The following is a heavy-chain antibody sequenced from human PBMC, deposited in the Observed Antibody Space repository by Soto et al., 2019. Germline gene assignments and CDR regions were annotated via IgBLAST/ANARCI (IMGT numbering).Heavy chain of an antibody. J-gene: IGHJ4*02. CDR3: ARDMYYDFWSGSLVDY. D-gene: IGHD3-3*01. V-gene: IGHV3-48*02. CDR1: GFTFSSYS. CDR2: ISSSSSTI. Sequence: GGSLRLSCAASGFTFSSYSMNWVRQAPGKGLEWVSYISSSSSTIYYADSVKGRFTTSRDNAKNSLYLQMNSLRDEDTAVYYCARDMYYDFWSGSLVDYWGQGTLVTVSS.